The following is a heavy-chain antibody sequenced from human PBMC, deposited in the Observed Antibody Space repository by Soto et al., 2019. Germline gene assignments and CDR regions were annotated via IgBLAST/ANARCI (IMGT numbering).Heavy chain of an antibody. CDR3: VRDYLWTGFDP. J-gene: IGHJ5*02. V-gene: IGHV4-59*01. CDR2: VYYSGST. D-gene: IGHD1-1*01. CDR1: GGYISNYY. Sequence: SETVSLTCAVSGGYISNYYWSWGRQPPGEGLEWIGYVYYSGSTNHNPSLESRVTISIDASKNQFSLNMKSVTDADTAVYYCVRDYLWTGFDPWGEGALVTVSS.